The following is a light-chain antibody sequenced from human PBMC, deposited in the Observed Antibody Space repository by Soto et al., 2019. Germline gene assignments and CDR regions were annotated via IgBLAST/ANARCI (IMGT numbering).Light chain of an antibody. V-gene: IGLV1-51*02. J-gene: IGLJ3*02. CDR3: GTWDTSLSVEV. Sequence: QSALTQPPSVSAAPGQKVTISCSGTSSNIGSNYVSWYQQFPGAAPKLLIYENLKRPSGTPDRFSGSKSGTSDTLDITGLQPGDEGHYYCGTWDTSLSVEVFGGGTKLTVL. CDR1: SSNIGSNY. CDR2: ENL.